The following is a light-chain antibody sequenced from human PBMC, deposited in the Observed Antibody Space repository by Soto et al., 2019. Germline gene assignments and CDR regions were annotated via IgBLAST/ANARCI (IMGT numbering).Light chain of an antibody. Sequence: DIVMSQSPDSLAASLGERATINCKSSQSLLYDSNNKNYLAWYQQKPGQPPKLLIYWASMRESGVPDRFSGSGSGTDFTLTITSLQAEDAAVYYCQQYYSLPLTFGGGTKVDIK. CDR2: WAS. V-gene: IGKV4-1*01. CDR3: QQYYSLPLT. J-gene: IGKJ4*01. CDR1: QSLLYDSNNKNY.